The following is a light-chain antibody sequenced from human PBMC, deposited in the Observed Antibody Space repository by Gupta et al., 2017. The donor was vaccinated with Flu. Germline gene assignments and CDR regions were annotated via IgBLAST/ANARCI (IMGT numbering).Light chain of an antibody. J-gene: IGKJ2*01. V-gene: IGKV1-39*01. CDR1: QPISRY. Sequence: DIQMTQSPSSLSASVRDRVIITCRASQPISRYLNWLQQEPGTAPKLLIFAASRLQSGVPSRFNGSGSGTDFTLTISNLQPEDFETYYCQQSYSSPDTFGQGTKLEIK. CDR2: AAS. CDR3: QQSYSSPDT.